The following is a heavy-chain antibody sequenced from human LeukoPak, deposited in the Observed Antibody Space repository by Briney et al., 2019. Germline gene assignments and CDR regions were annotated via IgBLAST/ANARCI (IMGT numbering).Heavy chain of an antibody. CDR1: GGTFSSYG. D-gene: IGHD2-2*02. CDR3: ARALYCSSTSCYTDFDY. CDR2: ISAYNGNT. V-gene: IGHV1-18*01. Sequence: ASVKVSCKASGGTFSSYGISWVRQAPGQGLEWMGWISAYNGNTNYAQKLQGRVTMTTDTSTSTAYMELRSLRSDDTAVYYCARALYCSSTSCYTDFDYWGQGTLVTVSS. J-gene: IGHJ4*02.